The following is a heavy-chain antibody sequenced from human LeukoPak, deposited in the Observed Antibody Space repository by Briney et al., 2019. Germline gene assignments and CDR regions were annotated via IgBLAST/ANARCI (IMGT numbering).Heavy chain of an antibody. CDR3: SRGTDAYKRGNY. D-gene: IGHD5-24*01. CDR2: IHPSGTT. J-gene: IGHJ4*02. CDR1: GVSFSDYY. Sequence: SETLSLTCAVPGVSFSDYYWTWIRQPPGKGLEWIGEIHPSGTTYYNPSLNSRVIISADTSKKQFSLKLTSVTAADTAVYFCSRGTDAYKRGNYWGQGTLVTVSS. V-gene: IGHV4-34*01.